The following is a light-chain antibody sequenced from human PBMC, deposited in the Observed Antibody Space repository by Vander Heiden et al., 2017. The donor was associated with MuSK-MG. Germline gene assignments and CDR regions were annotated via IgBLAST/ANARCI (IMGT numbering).Light chain of an antibody. J-gene: IGKJ1*01. CDR3: QQDNNYPWT. Sequence: DIQMTQSPSTLSVSVTDRVTISCRASQSISTWLAWYQQKAGKAPTLLIYQASSLKSGVPSRFSGGGSGTEFTLTIDSLQPDDFATYYCQQDNNYPWTFGQGTKVEIK. CDR1: QSISTW. CDR2: QAS. V-gene: IGKV1-5*03.